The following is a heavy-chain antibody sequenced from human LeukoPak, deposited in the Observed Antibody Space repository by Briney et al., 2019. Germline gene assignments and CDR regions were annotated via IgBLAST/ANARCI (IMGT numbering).Heavy chain of an antibody. Sequence: GGSLRLSCAASGFTFSSYSMNWVRQAPGKGLEWVSSISSSSSYIYYADSVKGRFTISRDNAKNSLYLQMNSLRAEDTAVYYCARDLGTAAGGMDVWGQGTTVTVSS. V-gene: IGHV3-21*01. CDR2: ISSSSSYI. D-gene: IGHD6-13*01. J-gene: IGHJ6*02. CDR3: ARDLGTAAGGMDV. CDR1: GFTFSSYS.